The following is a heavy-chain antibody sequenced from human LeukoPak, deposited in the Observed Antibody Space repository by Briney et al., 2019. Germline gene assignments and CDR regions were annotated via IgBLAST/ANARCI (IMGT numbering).Heavy chain of an antibody. J-gene: IGHJ6*03. Sequence: GGSLRLSCAASGFIFSSYGMHWVRQAPGKGLEWVAVISSDGNSKYYTDSVKGRFTISRDNSKNTLYLQMNSLGAVDTAVYYCARRREQLVPRLVYYYYYMDVWGQGTTVTVSS. CDR2: ISSDGNSK. CDR1: GFIFSSYG. D-gene: IGHD6-6*01. V-gene: IGHV3-30*03. CDR3: ARRREQLVPRLVYYYYYMDV.